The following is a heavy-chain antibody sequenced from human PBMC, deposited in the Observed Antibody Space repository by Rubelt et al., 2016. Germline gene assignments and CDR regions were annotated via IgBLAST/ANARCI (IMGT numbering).Heavy chain of an antibody. CDR1: GYSIRSNYY. D-gene: IGHD2-15*01. Sequence: QEQLQQSGPGLVKPSETLSLTCTVSGYSIRSNYYWSWIRQPPGKGLEWIGYIYYTGSTNYIPSLERRVPISVDTSKKQFPLKRNSVTAADTAVYYCACRIGYYGVDVWGQGTTVTVSS. V-gene: IGHV4-59*01. CDR3: ACRIGYYGVDV. CDR2: IYYTGST. J-gene: IGHJ6*02.